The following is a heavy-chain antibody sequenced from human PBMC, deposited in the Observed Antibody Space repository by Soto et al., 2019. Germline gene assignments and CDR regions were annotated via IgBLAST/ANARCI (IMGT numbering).Heavy chain of an antibody. CDR2: ISGSSTTSYI. J-gene: IGHJ4*02. CDR3: ASGYSGYDSFNY. D-gene: IGHD5-12*01. Sequence: GGSLRLSCAASGFTFSNYPMNWVRQAPGKGLEWVSSISGSSTTSYIYYADSVKGRFTISRDNAKDSLYLQMNSLRAEDTAMYHCASGYSGYDSFNYWGQGTLVTVSS. V-gene: IGHV3-21*01. CDR1: GFTFSNYP.